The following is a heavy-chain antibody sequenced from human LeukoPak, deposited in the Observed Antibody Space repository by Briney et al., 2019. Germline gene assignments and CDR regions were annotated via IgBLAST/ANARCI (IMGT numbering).Heavy chain of an antibody. CDR1: GFTFSSYG. Sequence: GGSLRLSCAASGFTFSSYGMHWVRQAPGKGLEWVAVIWYDGSNKYYADSVKGRFTISRDNSKNTLYLQMNSLRAEDTAVYYCARVGRDYYDSSGYYPFDYWGQGTLVTVSS. J-gene: IGHJ4*02. CDR3: ARVGRDYYDSSGYYPFDY. V-gene: IGHV3-33*08. D-gene: IGHD3-22*01. CDR2: IWYDGSNK.